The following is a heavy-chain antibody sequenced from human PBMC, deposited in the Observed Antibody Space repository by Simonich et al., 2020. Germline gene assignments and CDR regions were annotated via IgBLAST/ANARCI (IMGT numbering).Heavy chain of an antibody. D-gene: IGHD2-15*01. Sequence: QVQLVESGGGVVQPGRSLRLSCAASGFTFSSYGMHWVRQAPGKGLEWVAVIWYDGSNKYYADSVKGRFTISRDNSKNTLYLQMNSLRAEDTDVYYCARDRYCSGGSCYYFDYWGQGTLVTVSS. CDR1: GFTFSSYG. V-gene: IGHV3-33*01. J-gene: IGHJ4*02. CDR2: IWYDGSNK. CDR3: ARDRYCSGGSCYYFDY.